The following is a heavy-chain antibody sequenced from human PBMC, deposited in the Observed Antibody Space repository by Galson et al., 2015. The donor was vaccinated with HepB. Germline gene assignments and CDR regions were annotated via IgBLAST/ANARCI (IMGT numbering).Heavy chain of an antibody. CDR2: IIPIFGTA. D-gene: IGHD3-9*01. CDR3: ARGYFDWSYFDY. CDR1: GGTFSSYA. J-gene: IGHJ4*02. V-gene: IGHV1-69*13. Sequence: SVKVSCKASGGTFSSYAISWVRQAPGQGLGWMGGIIPIFGTANYAQKFQGRVTITADESTSTAYMELSSLRSEDTAVYYCARGYFDWSYFDYWGQGTLVTVSS.